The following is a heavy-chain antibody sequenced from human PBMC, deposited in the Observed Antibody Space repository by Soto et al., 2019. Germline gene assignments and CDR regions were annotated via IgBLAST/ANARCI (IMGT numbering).Heavy chain of an antibody. CDR1: GFTFSSYW. V-gene: IGHV3-74*01. D-gene: IGHD2-15*01. J-gene: IGHJ5*02. CDR3: ARDIAGVWFDP. CDR2: INSDGSST. Sequence: GGSLRLSCAASGFTFSSYWMHWVHQAPGKGLVWVSRINSDGSSTSYADSVKGRFTISRDNAKNTLYLQMNSLRAEDTAVYYCARDIAGVWFDPWGQGTLVTVSS.